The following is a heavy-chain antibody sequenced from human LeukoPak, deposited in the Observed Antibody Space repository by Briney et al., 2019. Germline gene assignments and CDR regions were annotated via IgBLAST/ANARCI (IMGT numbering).Heavy chain of an antibody. CDR3: AKPSGLVRSYGYTDY. CDR1: GFTFSSYA. Sequence: GGSLRLSCAASGFTFSSYAMSWVRQAPGKGLEWVSAISGSGGSTYYADSVKGRFTISRDNSKNTLYLQMNSLRAEDTAVYYCAKPSGLVRSYGYTDYWGQGTLVTVSS. J-gene: IGHJ4*02. D-gene: IGHD5-18*01. CDR2: ISGSGGST. V-gene: IGHV3-23*01.